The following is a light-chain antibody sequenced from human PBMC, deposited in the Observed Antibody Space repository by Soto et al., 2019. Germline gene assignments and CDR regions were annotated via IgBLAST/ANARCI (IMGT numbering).Light chain of an antibody. J-gene: IGKJ1*01. CDR2: AAS. V-gene: IGKV1-8*01. CDR1: QGISSY. Sequence: AIRMTQSPSSLSASTGDRVTITCRAGQGISSYLAWYQQKPGKAPKLLIYAASTLQSGVPSRFSGSGSGTDFTLTISCLQSEDFATYYCQQYYSYPSWTFGQGTKVEIK. CDR3: QQYYSYPSWT.